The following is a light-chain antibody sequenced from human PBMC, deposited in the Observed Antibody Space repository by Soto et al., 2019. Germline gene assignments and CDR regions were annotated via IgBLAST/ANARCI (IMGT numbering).Light chain of an antibody. V-gene: IGKV1-5*01. CDR1: QSISSW. J-gene: IGKJ1*01. CDR3: QQYYSYPPT. Sequence: GDRVTITCLASQSISSWLAWYQQKPGKAPKLLIYDASSLESGVPSRFSGSGSGTDFTLTISCLQSEDFATYYCQQYYSYPPTFGQGTKGGY. CDR2: DAS.